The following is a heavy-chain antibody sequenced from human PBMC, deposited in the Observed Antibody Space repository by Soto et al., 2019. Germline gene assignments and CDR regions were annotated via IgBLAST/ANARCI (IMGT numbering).Heavy chain of an antibody. CDR1: GFSFSDYS. CDR2: ISSRGSFI. D-gene: IGHD2-15*01. CDR3: ARVLGGVETDQITPFQH. V-gene: IGHV3-21*06. Sequence: GALRLSCAASGFSFSDYSISWVRQAPGKGLEWVSSISSRGSFIYYADSLQGRLTISGDNAKNLVYLQMNSLRAEDTALYYCARVLGGVETDQITPFQHWGQGTQVTVSS. J-gene: IGHJ1*01.